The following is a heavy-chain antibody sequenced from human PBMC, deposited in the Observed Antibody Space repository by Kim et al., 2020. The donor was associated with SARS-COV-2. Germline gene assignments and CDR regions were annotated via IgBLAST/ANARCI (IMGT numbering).Heavy chain of an antibody. J-gene: IGHJ4*02. Sequence: ASVKVSCKASGYTFSNYWMHWVRQAPGQGLEWMGWINPNTGGTKYAQKFQGRVTMTRDTSISTAYMELSRLRFDDTAVYFCARPDASGSHHWGQGTLVTV. CDR3: ARPDASGSHH. CDR2: INPNTGGT. V-gene: IGHV1-2*02. D-gene: IGHD3-10*01. CDR1: GYTFSNYW.